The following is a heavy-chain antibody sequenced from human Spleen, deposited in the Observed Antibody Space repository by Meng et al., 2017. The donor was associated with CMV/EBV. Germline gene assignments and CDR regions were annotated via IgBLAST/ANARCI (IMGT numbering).Heavy chain of an antibody. CDR2: ISGSNGGGST. Sequence: GGSLRLSCVVSGFTFTNYAMSWVRQAPGKGLEWVSGISGSNGGGSTYYADSVKGRFTISRDNSKNTLYLQMNSLRAEDTAVYYCAKDRARIGGYDYPTLFDYWGQGTLVTVSS. D-gene: IGHD5-12*01. CDR3: AKDRARIGGYDYPTLFDY. V-gene: IGHV3-23*01. J-gene: IGHJ4*02. CDR1: GFTFTNYA.